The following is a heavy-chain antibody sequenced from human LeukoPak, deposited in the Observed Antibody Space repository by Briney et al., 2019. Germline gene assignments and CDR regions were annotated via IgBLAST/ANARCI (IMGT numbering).Heavy chain of an antibody. Sequence: PSETLSLTCTVSGGSVSSSTYYWSRIRQPPGQGLEWIGNVYYSGSTYYNPSLTSRVTMSVDTSSNQFSLKMHSVTAADTAVYYCARLSKGRFFDYIFDYWGQGTLVTVSS. V-gene: IGHV4-39*01. CDR3: ARLSKGRFFDYIFDY. J-gene: IGHJ4*02. D-gene: IGHD3-9*01. CDR2: VYYSGST. CDR1: GGSVSSSTYY.